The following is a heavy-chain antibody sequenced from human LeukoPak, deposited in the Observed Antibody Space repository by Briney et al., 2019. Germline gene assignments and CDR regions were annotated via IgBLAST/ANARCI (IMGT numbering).Heavy chain of an antibody. V-gene: IGHV3-21*01. J-gene: IGHJ4*02. Sequence: GGSLRLSCAASGFTFSSYSMNWVRQAPGKGLEWVSSISSSSSYIYYADSVKGRYTISRDNAKNSLYLQMNSLRAEDTAVYYCARGLRRGYSYVPYWGQGTLVTVSS. D-gene: IGHD5-18*01. CDR2: ISSSSSYI. CDR1: GFTFSSYS. CDR3: ARGLRRGYSYVPY.